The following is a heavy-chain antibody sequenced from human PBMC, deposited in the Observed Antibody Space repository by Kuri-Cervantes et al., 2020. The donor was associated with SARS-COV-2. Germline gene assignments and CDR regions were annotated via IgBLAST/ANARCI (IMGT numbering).Heavy chain of an antibody. CDR3: AREEGSSWSRYYYGMDV. J-gene: IGHJ6*02. Sequence: ASVKVSCKASGYTFTSYDINWVRQATGQGLEWMGWMNPNSGNTGYAQKLQGRVTMTTDTSTSTAYMELRSLRSDDTAVYYCAREEGSSWSRYYYGMDVWGQGTTVTVSS. D-gene: IGHD6-13*01. CDR1: GYTFTSYD. CDR2: MNPNSGNT. V-gene: IGHV1-8*01.